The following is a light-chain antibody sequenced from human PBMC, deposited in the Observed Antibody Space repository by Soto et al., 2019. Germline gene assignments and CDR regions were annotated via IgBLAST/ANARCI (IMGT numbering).Light chain of an antibody. V-gene: IGKV1-5*01. Sequence: DLQMTQSPSTLSASVGDRVTITCRASQSISSWLAWYQQKPGKVPKLLIYDASSLESGVPSRFSGSGSGTEFTLTISSLQPDDFATYYCQQYNSYSKYTFGQGTKLEIK. CDR1: QSISSW. CDR3: QQYNSYSKYT. CDR2: DAS. J-gene: IGKJ2*01.